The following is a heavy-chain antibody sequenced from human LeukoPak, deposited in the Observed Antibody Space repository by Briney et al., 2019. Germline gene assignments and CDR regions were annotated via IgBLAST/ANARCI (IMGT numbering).Heavy chain of an antibody. Sequence: GASVKVSCKXSGGTFSGQAVSWVRQAPGQGLEWMGRIIPIFGSTDYSQTFQGRVTITTDEPATVVYLELSSLRSDDTAVYYCARGVRSHFYDYSGLYYYYLDLWGKGTTVTVSS. V-gene: IGHV1-69*05. CDR3: ARGVRSHFYDYSGLYYYYLDL. CDR1: GGTFSGQA. D-gene: IGHD3-22*01. J-gene: IGHJ6*03. CDR2: IIPIFGST.